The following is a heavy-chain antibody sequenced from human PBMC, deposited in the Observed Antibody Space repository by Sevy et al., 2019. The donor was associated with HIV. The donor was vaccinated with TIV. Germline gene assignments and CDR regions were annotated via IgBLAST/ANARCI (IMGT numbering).Heavy chain of an antibody. D-gene: IGHD5-12*01. V-gene: IGHV3-74*01. CDR2: INGDGSST. Sequence: GGSLRLSCAASGFTFSSYWMHWVHLAPGKGLVWVSRINGDGSSTSYADFVKGRFTISRDNAKNTLYLQMNSLRAEDTAVYYCARADVEMATINWYFDLWGRGTLVTVSS. J-gene: IGHJ2*01. CDR3: ARADVEMATINWYFDL. CDR1: GFTFSSYW.